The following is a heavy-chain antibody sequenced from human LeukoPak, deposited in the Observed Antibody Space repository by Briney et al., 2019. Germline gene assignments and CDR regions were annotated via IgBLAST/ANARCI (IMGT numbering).Heavy chain of an antibody. CDR1: GFMFSTYE. CDR2: ISSSGSTI. Sequence: QPGGSLRLSCAASGFMFSTYEMNWVRQAPGKGLEWVSYISSSGSTIYYADSVKGRFTISRDNAKNSLYLQMNSLRAEDTAVYYCAELGITMIGGVWGKGTTVTISS. CDR3: AELGITMIGGV. V-gene: IGHV3-48*03. D-gene: IGHD3-10*02. J-gene: IGHJ6*04.